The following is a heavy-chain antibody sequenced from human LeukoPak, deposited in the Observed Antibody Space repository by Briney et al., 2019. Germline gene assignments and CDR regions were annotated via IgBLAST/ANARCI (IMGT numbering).Heavy chain of an antibody. CDR1: GFTFDDYA. CDR2: ISWNSGSI. Sequence: GRSLRLSCAASGFTFDDYAMHWVRQAPGKGLEWVSGISWNSGSIGYADSVKGRFTISRDNARNSLYLQMSSLRVDDTAVYFCARDIPSGFYTPDYWGRGTLVTVSS. J-gene: IGHJ4*02. D-gene: IGHD5-12*01. CDR3: ARDIPSGFYTPDY. V-gene: IGHV3-9*01.